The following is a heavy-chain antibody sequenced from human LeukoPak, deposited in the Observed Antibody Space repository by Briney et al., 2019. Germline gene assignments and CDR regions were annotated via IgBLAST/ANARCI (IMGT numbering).Heavy chain of an antibody. CDR2: INPNSGGT. D-gene: IGHD5-18*01. CDR3: ARGGYSYGYDVYYGMDV. Sequence: AASVKVSYKASGYTFTGYYMHWVRQAPGQGLEWMGWINPNSGGTNYAQKFQGWVTMTRDTSISTAYMELSRLRSDDTAVYYCARGGYSYGYDVYYGMDVWGQGTTVTVSS. J-gene: IGHJ6*02. V-gene: IGHV1-2*04. CDR1: GYTFTGYY.